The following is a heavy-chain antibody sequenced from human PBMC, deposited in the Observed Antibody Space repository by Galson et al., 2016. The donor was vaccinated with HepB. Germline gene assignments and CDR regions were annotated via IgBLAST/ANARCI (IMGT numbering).Heavy chain of an antibody. D-gene: IGHD2-15*01. CDR2: ISGSGGRT. CDR1: GLTFRNYA. J-gene: IGHJ4*02. V-gene: IGHV3-23*01. CDR3: KVASAGATDY. Sequence: SLRLSCAVSGLTFRNYALSWVRQAPGKGLEWVSAISGSGGRTYYADSVKGRFSIYGDNTRDTLYLQMNSLRAEDTAVYSCKVASAGATDYWGQGTLVTVSS.